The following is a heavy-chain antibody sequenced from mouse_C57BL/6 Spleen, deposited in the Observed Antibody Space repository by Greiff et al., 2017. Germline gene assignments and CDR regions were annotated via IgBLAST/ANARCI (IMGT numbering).Heavy chain of an antibody. CDR2: IDPNSGGT. D-gene: IGHD1-1*01. CDR3: ARRVYYSSSYSYFDY. V-gene: IGHV1-72*01. Sequence: VKLQQPGAALVKPGASVKLSCKASGYTFTSYWMPWVKQRPGRGLEWIGRIDPNSGGTKYNEKFKSKATLTVDKPSRTAYMQLSSLTSEDSAVYYCARRVYYSSSYSYFDYWGQGTTLTVSS. CDR1: GYTFTSYW. J-gene: IGHJ2*01.